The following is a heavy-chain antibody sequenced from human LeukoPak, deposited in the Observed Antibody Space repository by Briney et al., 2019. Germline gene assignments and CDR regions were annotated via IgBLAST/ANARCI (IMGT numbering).Heavy chain of an antibody. Sequence: PGGSLRLSCTASGFTFSGYGMSWVRQAPGKGLEWVSSISSSGGSTYYADSVKGRFTISRDNSKNTLYLQMNSLRAEDTAVYYCAKFRGYSYGYFDYWGQGTLVTVSS. CDR1: GFTFSGYG. CDR3: AKFRGYSYGYFDY. J-gene: IGHJ4*02. V-gene: IGHV3-23*01. CDR2: ISSSGGST. D-gene: IGHD5-18*01.